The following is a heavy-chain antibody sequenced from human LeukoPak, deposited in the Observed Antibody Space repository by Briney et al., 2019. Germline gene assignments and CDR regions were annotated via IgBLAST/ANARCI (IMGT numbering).Heavy chain of an antibody. J-gene: IGHJ3*01. CDR2: ISYSGGSK. Sequence: GGSLRLSCAASGVTFSSYYMSWVRQPPGKGLEWVSAISYSGGSKYYAAFVKRRFTISEDNTKHTLHLQRYSLRAEDAADYYWAIGRRVGTFWGQGTMVTVSS. CDR1: GVTFSSYY. V-gene: IGHV3-23*01. D-gene: IGHD1-26*01. CDR3: AIGRRVGTF.